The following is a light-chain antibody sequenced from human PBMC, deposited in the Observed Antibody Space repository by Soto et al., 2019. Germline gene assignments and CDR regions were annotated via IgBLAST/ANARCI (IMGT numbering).Light chain of an antibody. CDR1: SSDIGGFNY. V-gene: IGLV2-14*03. CDR2: DVS. J-gene: IGLJ2*01. CDR3: SSFTSISSVV. Sequence: QSALTQPASVSGSPGQSITISCTGTSSDIGGFNYVSWYQQHPGRAPKLMIYDVSHRPSGVSNRFSGSKSGITASLTISGLQAEDEADYYCSSFTSISSVVFGGGTQLTVL.